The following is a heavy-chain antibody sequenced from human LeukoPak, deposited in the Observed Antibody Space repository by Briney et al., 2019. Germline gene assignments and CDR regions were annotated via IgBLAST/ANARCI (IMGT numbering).Heavy chain of an antibody. V-gene: IGHV4-38-2*01. CDR1: GYSISSGYY. J-gene: IGHJ4*02. D-gene: IGHD3-3*01. CDR3: ARLSKNYDFWSGYQGNFDY. CDR2: IYHSGST. Sequence: TSETLSLTCAVSGYSISSGYYWGWIRQPPGKGLEWIGSIYHSGSTYYNPSLKSRVTISVDTSKNQFSLKLISVTAADTAVYYCARLSKNYDFWSGYQGNFDYWGQGTLVTVSS.